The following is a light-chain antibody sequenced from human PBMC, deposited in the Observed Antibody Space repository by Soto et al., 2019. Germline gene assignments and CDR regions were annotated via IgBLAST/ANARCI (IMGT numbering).Light chain of an antibody. Sequence: LSLSPGKRATLSCRASQSVSLLTAETWPLISGASSRATGIPARFSGSGSGTEFTLTISSLQSEDFAVYYCQQYNNWPPTFGQGTKVDI. J-gene: IGKJ1*01. CDR3: QQYNNWPPT. CDR1: QSVS. CDR2: GAS. V-gene: IGKV3D-15*01.